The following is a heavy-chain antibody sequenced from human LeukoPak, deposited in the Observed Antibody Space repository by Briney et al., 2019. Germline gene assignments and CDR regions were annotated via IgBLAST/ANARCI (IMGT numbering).Heavy chain of an antibody. CDR3: ARATGVVVVPAAMGAFDI. V-gene: IGHV3-30-3*01. D-gene: IGHD2-2*01. CDR2: ISYDGSNK. J-gene: IGHJ3*02. CDR1: GFTFSSYA. Sequence: GRSLRLSCAASGFTFSSYAMHWVRQAPGKGLEWVAVISYDGSNKYYADSAKGRFTISRDNSKNTLYLQMNSLRAEDTAVYYCARATGVVVVPAAMGAFDIWGQGTMVTVSS.